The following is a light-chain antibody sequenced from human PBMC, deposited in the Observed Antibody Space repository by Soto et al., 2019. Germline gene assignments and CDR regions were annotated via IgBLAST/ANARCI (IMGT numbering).Light chain of an antibody. CDR2: EVS. CDR1: TSDVGGYIS. J-gene: IGLJ1*01. CDR3: SSSTGSSTLEV. V-gene: IGLV2-14*01. Sequence: QSVLTQPASVSGSPGQSVTISCTGTTSDVGGYISVSWYQQHPGKAPKLMIYEVSNRPSGVSNRFSGSKSGDTASLTISGLQAEDEADYYCSSSTGSSTLEVFGSGTKVTVL.